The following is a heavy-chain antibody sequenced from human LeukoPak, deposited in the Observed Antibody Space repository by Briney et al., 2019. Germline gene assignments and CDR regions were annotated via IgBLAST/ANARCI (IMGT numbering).Heavy chain of an antibody. CDR1: GYSIRSGYY. CDR2: VYHGGIT. D-gene: IGHD2-2*01. CDR3: ARLVGTRLDY. V-gene: IGHV4-38-2*01. J-gene: IGHJ4*02. Sequence: SETLSLTXAVSGYSIRSGYYWGWIRQPPGKGLEWIGSVYHGGITYYNPSLKSRVTISVDTSKNQFYMKLSSVTAADTAVYYCARLVGTRLDYWGQGTLVTVSS.